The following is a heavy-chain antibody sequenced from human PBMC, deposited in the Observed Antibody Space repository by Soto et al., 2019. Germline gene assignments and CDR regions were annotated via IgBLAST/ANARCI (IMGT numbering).Heavy chain of an antibody. CDR2: TFYSGDT. CDR1: GASVNTGDYY. Sequence: VQLQGSGPGLLKPSQTLSLTCTVSGASVNTGDYYWSYIRQPPGKGLEWLGYTFYSGDTYYNPSLKSRATISLNTSRNQFSLTLTSVTDADTALYYCVGTGTTDDFWGQGTLVTVSS. J-gene: IGHJ1*01. CDR3: VGTGTTDDF. V-gene: IGHV4-30-4*01. D-gene: IGHD1-7*01.